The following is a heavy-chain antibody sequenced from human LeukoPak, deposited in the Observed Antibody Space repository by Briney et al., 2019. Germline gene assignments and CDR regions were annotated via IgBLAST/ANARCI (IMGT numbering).Heavy chain of an antibody. CDR2: INHSGST. Sequence: SETLSLTCAVYGGSFSGYYWSWIRQPPGKGLEWIGEINHSGSTNYNPSLKSRVTISVDTSKNQFSLKLSSVTAADPAVYYCARVPHLRYFDWLSPPYYYGMDVWGQGTTVTVSS. CDR3: ARVPHLRYFDWLSPPYYYGMDV. CDR1: GGSFSGYY. D-gene: IGHD3-9*01. V-gene: IGHV4-34*01. J-gene: IGHJ6*02.